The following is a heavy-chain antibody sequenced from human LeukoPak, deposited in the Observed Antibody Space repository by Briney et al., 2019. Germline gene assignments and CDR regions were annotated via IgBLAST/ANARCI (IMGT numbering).Heavy chain of an antibody. Sequence: PSETLSLTCTVSGGSLSSPNYYWAWIRQPPGKGLEWIGNIYYSGSTYYNPSLKSRVTISVDTSKNQFSLKLSSVTAADTAVYYCARGGLERRNAYFDYWGQGTLVTVSS. CDR1: GGSLSSPNYY. V-gene: IGHV4-39*07. CDR2: IYYSGST. CDR3: ARGGLERRNAYFDY. D-gene: IGHD1-1*01. J-gene: IGHJ4*02.